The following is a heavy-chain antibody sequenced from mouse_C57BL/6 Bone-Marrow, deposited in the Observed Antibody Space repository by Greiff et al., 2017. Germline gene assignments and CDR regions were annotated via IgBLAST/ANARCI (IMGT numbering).Heavy chain of an antibody. CDR2: IWRGGST. CDR3: AKSGGYYFSYFDV. CDR1: GFSLTSYG. V-gene: IGHV2-5*01. D-gene: IGHD2-3*01. Sequence: VQLVESGPGLVQPSQSLSITCTVSGFSLTSYGVHWVRQSPGKGLEWLGVIWRGGSTDYNAAFMSRLSITKDNSKSPVFFKMNSLQADDTAIYYCAKSGGYYFSYFDVWGTGTTVTVSS. J-gene: IGHJ1*03.